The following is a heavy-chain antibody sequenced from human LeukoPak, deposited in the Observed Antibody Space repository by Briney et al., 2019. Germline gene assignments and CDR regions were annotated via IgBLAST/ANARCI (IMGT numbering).Heavy chain of an antibody. Sequence: GGTLRLSCAASGFTFSSYGMSWVRQAPGKGLEWVSTISATGANTYYADSVKGRFTISRDNSKNTLYLQMNSLRAEDTAVYYCAKTCGGDCYIAFDIWGQGTMVTVSS. CDR1: GFTFSSYG. V-gene: IGHV3-23*01. J-gene: IGHJ3*02. D-gene: IGHD2-21*02. CDR3: AKTCGGDCYIAFDI. CDR2: ISATGANT.